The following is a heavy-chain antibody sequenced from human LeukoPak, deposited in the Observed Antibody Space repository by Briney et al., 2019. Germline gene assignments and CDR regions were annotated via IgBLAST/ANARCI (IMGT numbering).Heavy chain of an antibody. J-gene: IGHJ6*03. V-gene: IGHV3-23*01. Sequence: GGSLRLSCTVSGFTVSSNSMSWVRQAPGKGLEWVSGISGSGSKTYYAESVKGRFTISRDNSKSTMYLQMNSLRAGDTAVYYCARDRGGGHMDVWGKGTTVTISS. CDR3: ARDRGGGHMDV. CDR2: ISGSGSKT. CDR1: GFTVSSNS. D-gene: IGHD2-15*01.